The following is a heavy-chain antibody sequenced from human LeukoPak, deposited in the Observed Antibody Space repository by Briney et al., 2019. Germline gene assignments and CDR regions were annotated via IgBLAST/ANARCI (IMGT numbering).Heavy chain of an antibody. CDR3: ARPVFWSGYNWFDP. D-gene: IGHD3-3*01. V-gene: IGHV4-38-2*02. Sequence: SETLSLTCTVSGYSISSGYYWGGTRQPPGKGLEGIGSIYHSGSTYYNPALKRRVTISVDTSKNHFPPKLRSVTAADTAVYSCARPVFWSGYNWFDPWGQGTLVTVSS. J-gene: IGHJ5*02. CDR1: GYSISSGYY. CDR2: IYHSGST.